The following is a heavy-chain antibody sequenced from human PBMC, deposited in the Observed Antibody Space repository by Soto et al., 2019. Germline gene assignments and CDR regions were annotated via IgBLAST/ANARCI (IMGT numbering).Heavy chain of an antibody. CDR1: GFTFSSYS. V-gene: IGHV3-21*01. Sequence: EVQLVESGGGLVKPGGSLRLSCAASGFTFSSYSMNWVRQAPGKGLEWVSSISSSSSYIYYADSVKGRFTISRDNAKNSLYLQMNSLRAEDTAVYYCARPLLWDYYGSGSEYYYYYYGMDVWGQGTTVTVSS. D-gene: IGHD3-10*01. J-gene: IGHJ6*02. CDR3: ARPLLWDYYGSGSEYYYYYYGMDV. CDR2: ISSSSSYI.